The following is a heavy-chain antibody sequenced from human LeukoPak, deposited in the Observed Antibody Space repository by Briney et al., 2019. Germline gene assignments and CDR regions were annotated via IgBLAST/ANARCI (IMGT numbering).Heavy chain of an antibody. V-gene: IGHV4-34*01. D-gene: IGHD1-14*01. Sequence: SETLSLTCAVYGGSFSGYYWSWIRQPPGKGLGWIGEINHSGSTNSNPSLKSRVTISVDTSKNQFSLKLSSVTAADTAVYYCARAPRGRYYMDVWGKGTTVTVSS. CDR3: ARAPRGRYYMDV. J-gene: IGHJ6*03. CDR1: GGSFSGYY. CDR2: INHSGST.